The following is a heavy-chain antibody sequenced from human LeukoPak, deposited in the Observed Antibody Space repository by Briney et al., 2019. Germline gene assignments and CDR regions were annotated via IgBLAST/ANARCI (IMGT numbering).Heavy chain of an antibody. V-gene: IGHV1-69*13. CDR3: ARVSACGYYLKIFDY. CDR1: GGTFSSYA. Sequence: SVKVSCKASGGTFSSYAISWVRQAPGQGLEWMGGIIPIFGTANYAQKFQGRVTITADESTSTAYMELSSLRSEDTAVYYCARVSACGYYLKIFDYWGLGTLVTVSS. D-gene: IGHD3-22*01. CDR2: IIPIFGTA. J-gene: IGHJ4*02.